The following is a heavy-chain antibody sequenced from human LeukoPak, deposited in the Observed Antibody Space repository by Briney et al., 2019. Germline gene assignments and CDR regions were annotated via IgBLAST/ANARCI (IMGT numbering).Heavy chain of an antibody. Sequence: ASVKVSCKASGFTFTGFYMHWVRQAPGQGLEWMGWINPNSGGTNYAQKFQGRVTMTRDTSISTAYMELSRLRSDDTAVYYCARGGYSSSSEYYYGMDVWGQGTTVTVSS. J-gene: IGHJ6*02. V-gene: IGHV1-2*02. CDR2: INPNSGGT. D-gene: IGHD6-6*01. CDR3: ARGGYSSSSEYYYGMDV. CDR1: GFTFTGFY.